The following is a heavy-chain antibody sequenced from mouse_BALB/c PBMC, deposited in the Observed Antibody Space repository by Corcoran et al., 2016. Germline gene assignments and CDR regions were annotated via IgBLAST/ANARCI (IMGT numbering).Heavy chain of an antibody. CDR2: INPYTGEP. J-gene: IGHJ4*01. CDR3: AREPYAMDY. CDR1: GYTFTNYG. V-gene: IGHV9-3-1*01. Sequence: QIQLVQSGPELKKPGETVKISCKASGYTFTNYGMNWVKRAPGKGLKWMGWINPYTGEPTYADDFKGRFAFSLETSASTAYLQINNLKNEDTATYFCAREPYAMDYWGQGTSVTVSS.